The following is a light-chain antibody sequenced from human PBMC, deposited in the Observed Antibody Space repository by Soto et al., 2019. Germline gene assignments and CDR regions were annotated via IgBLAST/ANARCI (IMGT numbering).Light chain of an antibody. J-gene: IGLJ1*01. CDR3: SSYTSSSTAV. CDR2: EVS. Sequence: QSVLTQPASVSGSPGQSITISCTGTSSDVGGYNYVSWYQHHPGKAPKLIIYEVSNRPSGASNRFSGSKSGNTASLTISGLQADDEADYYCSSYTSSSTAVFGIGTKATVL. CDR1: SSDVGGYNY. V-gene: IGLV2-14*01.